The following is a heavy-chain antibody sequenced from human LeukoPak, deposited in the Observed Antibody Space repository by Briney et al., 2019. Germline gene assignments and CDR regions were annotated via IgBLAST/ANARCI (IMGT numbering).Heavy chain of an antibody. CDR3: AKNTPWGAFDI. Sequence: SVTVSCTASGGTFSSYAISWVRQAPGQGLEWMGGIIPIFGTANYAQKFQGRVTITADESTSTAYMELSSLRAEDTAVYYCAKNTPWGAFDIWGQGTMVTVSS. CDR2: IIPIFGTA. V-gene: IGHV1-69*01. D-gene: IGHD3-16*01. CDR1: GGTFSSYA. J-gene: IGHJ3*02.